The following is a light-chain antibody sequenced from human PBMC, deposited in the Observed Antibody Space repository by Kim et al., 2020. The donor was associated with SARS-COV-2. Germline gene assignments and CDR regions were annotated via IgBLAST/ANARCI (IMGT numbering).Light chain of an antibody. CDR3: QVWDSNSDHLV. CDR1: NIGGKS. CDR2: YDN. V-gene: IGLV3-21*04. Sequence: PGKTARITCGGNNIGGKSVHWYQQKPGQAPVLVIYYDNDRPSGIPERFSGSNSGNTATLTISRVEAGDEADYYCQVWDSNSDHLVFGGGTQLTVL. J-gene: IGLJ2*01.